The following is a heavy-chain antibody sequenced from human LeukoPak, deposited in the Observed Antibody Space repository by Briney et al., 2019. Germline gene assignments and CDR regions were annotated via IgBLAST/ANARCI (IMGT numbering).Heavy chain of an antibody. Sequence: GGSLRLSCAASGFXFNTYSMXWXRXAPGXGLXWVXXISSSXSTIYYAESXKSRFTSSRDNAKTSLYLQMNSLRDEDTAMYYCARVEQKPRAVCGMDVWGQGTTITGCS. J-gene: IGHJ6*02. CDR1: GFXFNTYS. V-gene: IGHV3-48*02. D-gene: IGHD6-13*01. CDR3: ARVEQKPRAVCGMDV. CDR2: ISSSXSTI.